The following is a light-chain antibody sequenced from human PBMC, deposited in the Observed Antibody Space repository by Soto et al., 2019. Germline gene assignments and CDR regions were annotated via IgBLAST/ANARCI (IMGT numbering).Light chain of an antibody. Sequence: DIQMTQSPSSLSASVGDRVTITCQASQDINIYLNWYQQKPGKAPKLLIYDASNLETGVPSRFSGSGSGTDFTLAISSLGPEDLATYYCQQYDGLPTFGQGTRLENK. CDR3: QQYDGLPT. J-gene: IGKJ5*01. CDR1: QDINIY. V-gene: IGKV1-33*01. CDR2: DAS.